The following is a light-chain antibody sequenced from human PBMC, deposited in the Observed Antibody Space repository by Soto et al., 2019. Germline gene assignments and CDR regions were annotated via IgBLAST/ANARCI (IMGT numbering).Light chain of an antibody. CDR2: AAS. J-gene: IGKJ4*01. CDR1: QSISIY. Sequence: DLQMTQSPSSLSASVGDRVTITCRATQSISIYLNWYQQKPGKAPNLLIYAASTLQSGVPSRFSGSGSGADFTLTISSLQPEHFATYHCQQSYSHTLTFGGGTKVEIK. V-gene: IGKV1-39*01. CDR3: QQSYSHTLT.